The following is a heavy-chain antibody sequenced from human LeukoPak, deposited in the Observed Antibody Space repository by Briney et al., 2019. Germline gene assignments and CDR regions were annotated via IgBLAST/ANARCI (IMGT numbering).Heavy chain of an antibody. CDR2: IDGSGAST. CDR1: GFTFSNYA. J-gene: IGHJ4*02. D-gene: IGHD6-19*01. CDR3: AKSLLWLVDNFDY. Sequence: GGPLRLSCAASGFTFSNYAMNWVRQAPGKGLEWVSGIDGSGASTYYADSVKGRFTISRDNSKNTLYLQMNILRAEDTAVYYCAKSLLWLVDNFDYWGQGTLVTVSS. V-gene: IGHV3-23*01.